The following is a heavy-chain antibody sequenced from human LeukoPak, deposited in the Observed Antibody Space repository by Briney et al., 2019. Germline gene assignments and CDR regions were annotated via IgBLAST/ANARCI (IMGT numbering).Heavy chain of an antibody. D-gene: IGHD6-13*01. CDR2: INPNSGGT. CDR3: ARTYSSSWRFDY. V-gene: IGHV1-2*02. J-gene: IGHJ4*02. CDR1: GYTFTGYY. Sequence: ASVKVSCKASGYTFTGYYMHWVRRAPGQGLEWMGWINPNSGGTNYAQKFQGRVTMTRDTSISTAYMELSRLRSDDTAVYYCARTYSSSWRFDYWGQGTLVTVSS.